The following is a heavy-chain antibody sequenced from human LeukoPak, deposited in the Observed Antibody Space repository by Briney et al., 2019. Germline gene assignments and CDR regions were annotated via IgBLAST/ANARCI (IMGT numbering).Heavy chain of an antibody. D-gene: IGHD3-10*01. CDR3: ARGGRTYYYGSGTLDY. CDR2: INPNSGGT. J-gene: IGHJ4*02. Sequence: ASVKVSCKASGYTFTGYYMHWVRQAPGQGLEWMGWINPNSGGTNHAQKFQGWVTMTRDTSISTAYMELSRLRSDDTAVYYCARGGRTYYYGSGTLDYWGQGTLVTVSS. V-gene: IGHV1-2*04. CDR1: GYTFTGYY.